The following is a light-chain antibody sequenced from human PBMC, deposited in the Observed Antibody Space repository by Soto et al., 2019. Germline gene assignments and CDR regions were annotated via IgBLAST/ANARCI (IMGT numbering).Light chain of an antibody. Sequence: DIQMTQSPSSLSASVGDRVTITCRASQSISSYLNWYQQKPGKAPKLLIYAAPSLQSGVPSRFSGSGSGTDFTLTISSLQPEDFATYYCQQSYSTPPTLGQGTKVDIK. CDR2: AAP. CDR3: QQSYSTPPT. CDR1: QSISSY. J-gene: IGKJ1*01. V-gene: IGKV1-39*01.